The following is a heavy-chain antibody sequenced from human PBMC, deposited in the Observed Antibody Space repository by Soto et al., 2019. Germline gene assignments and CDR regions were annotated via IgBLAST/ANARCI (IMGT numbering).Heavy chain of an antibody. Sequence: PGGSLRLSCAASGFTFSSYGMHWVRQAPGKGLEWVAVIWYDGSNKYYADSVKGRFTISRDNSKNTLYLQMNSLRAEDTAVYYCASSSAANYDFRSGYNYWGKGTLVTVSS. V-gene: IGHV3-33*01. CDR1: GFTFSSYG. J-gene: IGHJ4*02. CDR3: ASSSAANYDFRSGYNY. D-gene: IGHD3-3*01. CDR2: IWYDGSNK.